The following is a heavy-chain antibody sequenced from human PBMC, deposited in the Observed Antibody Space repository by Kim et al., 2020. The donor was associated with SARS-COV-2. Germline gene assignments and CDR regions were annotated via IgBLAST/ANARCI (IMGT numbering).Heavy chain of an antibody. CDR2: INHSGST. CDR1: GGSFSGYY. Sequence: SETLSLTCAVYGGSFSGYYWSWIRQPPGKGLEWIGEINHSGSTNYNPSLKSRVTISVDTSKNQFSLKLSSVTAADTAVYYCARGKIWYQLLLRGAFDIWGQGTMVTVSS. CDR3: ARGKIWYQLLLRGAFDI. V-gene: IGHV4-34*01. J-gene: IGHJ3*02. D-gene: IGHD2-2*01.